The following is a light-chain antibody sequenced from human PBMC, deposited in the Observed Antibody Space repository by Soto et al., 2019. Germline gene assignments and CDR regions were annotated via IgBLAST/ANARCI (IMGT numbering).Light chain of an antibody. Sequence: QSALTQPASVSGSPGQSITISCTGTSSDVGGYNYVSWYQQNSGKAPKLMIYEVTNRPSGVSNRFSGSKSGNTASLTISGLQAEDEAEYYCSSYTRTKTLLFGGGTKLTVL. CDR2: EVT. CDR3: SSYTRTKTLL. CDR1: SSDVGGYNY. J-gene: IGLJ2*01. V-gene: IGLV2-14*01.